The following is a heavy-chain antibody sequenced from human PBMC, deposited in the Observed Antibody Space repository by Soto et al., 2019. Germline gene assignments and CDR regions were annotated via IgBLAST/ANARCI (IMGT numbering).Heavy chain of an antibody. J-gene: IGHJ4*02. V-gene: IGHV3-23*01. CDR1: VFTFSSYS. CDR2: ISGSGSGT. D-gene: IGHD3-22*01. Sequence: PVGSLRLSCASSVFTFSSYSIYCVRHSPGRGLEWVSGISGSGSGTYYADSVKGRFTISRDNSKNTLYLQMNSLRAEDTAVYYCAKGSSGYSDTFDYWGQGTLVTVSS. CDR3: AKGSSGYSDTFDY.